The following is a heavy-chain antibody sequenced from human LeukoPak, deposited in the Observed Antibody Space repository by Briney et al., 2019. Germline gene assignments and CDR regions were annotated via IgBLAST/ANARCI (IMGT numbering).Heavy chain of an antibody. V-gene: IGHV4-39*01. CDR1: GDSIGSSSYY. Sequence: SETLSLTCTVSGDSIGSSSYYWGWIRQPPGKGLEWIGSFSSSGSTYYNPSLKSRVTISVDTSKTQFSLKLSSVTAADTAVYYCARRREWLAPFDYWGQGSLVTVSS. CDR3: ARRREWLAPFDY. D-gene: IGHD6-19*01. J-gene: IGHJ4*02. CDR2: FSSSGST.